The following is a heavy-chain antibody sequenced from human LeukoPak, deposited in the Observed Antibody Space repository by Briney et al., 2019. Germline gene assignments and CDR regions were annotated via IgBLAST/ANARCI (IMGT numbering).Heavy chain of an antibody. J-gene: IGHJ1*01. V-gene: IGHV1-69*05. CDR1: GGPFSRLA. D-gene: IGHD3-22*01. Sequence: SVKVSCKASGGPFSRLAFSWVRQAPGQGLEWMGGIIPAYGTPNYAQSFQGRVTITTDDSTSTGYMELSSLTSEDTAIYYCARDSSGYPVGYFEHWGQGTLVTVSS. CDR3: ARDSSGYPVGYFEH. CDR2: IIPAYGTP.